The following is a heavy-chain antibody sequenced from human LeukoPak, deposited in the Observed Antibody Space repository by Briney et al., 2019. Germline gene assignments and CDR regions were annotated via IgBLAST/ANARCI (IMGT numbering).Heavy chain of an antibody. Sequence: ASVKVSCKASGYTFTSYYMHWVRQAPGQGLEWMGIINPSGGSTSYAQKFQGRVTMTSDTSTSTVYMELSSLRSEDTAVYYCARARPTNWYFDLWGRGTLVTVSS. CDR1: GYTFTSYY. D-gene: IGHD5-12*01. CDR2: INPSGGST. J-gene: IGHJ2*01. V-gene: IGHV1-46*01. CDR3: ARARPTNWYFDL.